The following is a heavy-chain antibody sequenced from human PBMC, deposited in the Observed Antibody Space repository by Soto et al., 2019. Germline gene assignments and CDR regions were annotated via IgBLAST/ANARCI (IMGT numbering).Heavy chain of an antibody. D-gene: IGHD3-16*01. Sequence: SETLSLTCTVSGDSVSSGNYYWSWLRQPPGKGLEWIGSIYFTGSTNYNPSVKSRLTMSIDTSRNLFSLRLGSVTAADTAVYYCGRVPVDTYMIYWSDPWGQGTLVTVSS. CDR3: GRVPVDTYMIYWSDP. J-gene: IGHJ5*02. CDR2: IYFTGST. CDR1: GDSVSSGNYY. V-gene: IGHV4-61*01.